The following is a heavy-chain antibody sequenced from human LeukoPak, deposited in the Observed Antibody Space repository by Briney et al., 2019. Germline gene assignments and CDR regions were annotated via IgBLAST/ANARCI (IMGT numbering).Heavy chain of an antibody. J-gene: IGHJ4*02. V-gene: IGHV4-59*12. CDR2: LYYSVGT. D-gene: IGHD3-22*01. CDR1: GGSITSYY. CDR3: ARGGDRSGYYYSY. Sequence: SEPLSLTCTVSGGSITSYYWSWIRQPPGKGLEWIGYLYYSVGTNYNPSLKSRVTISGDTSKNQFSLRLTSVTAADTAVYYCARGGDRSGYYYSYWGQGTLVTVSS.